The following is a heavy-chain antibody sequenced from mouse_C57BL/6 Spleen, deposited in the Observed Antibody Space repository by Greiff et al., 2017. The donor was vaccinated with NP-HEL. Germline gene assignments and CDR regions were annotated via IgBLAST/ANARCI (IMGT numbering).Heavy chain of an antibody. D-gene: IGHD1-1*01. CDR3: ARERYYGSSFDY. J-gene: IGHJ2*01. CDR1: GYAFSSSW. V-gene: IGHV1-82*01. CDR2: IYPGDGDT. Sequence: VKLMESGPELVKPGASVKISCKASGYAFSSSWMNWVKQRPGKGLEWIGRIYPGDGDTNYNGKFKGKATLTADKSSSTAYMQLSSLTSEDSAVYFCARERYYGSSFDYWGQGTTLTVSS.